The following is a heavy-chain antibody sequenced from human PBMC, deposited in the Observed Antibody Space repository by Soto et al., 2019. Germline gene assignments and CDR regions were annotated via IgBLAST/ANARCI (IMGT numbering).Heavy chain of an antibody. D-gene: IGHD2-2*01. V-gene: IGHV4-30-4*01. Sequence: PSETLSLTCTVSGDSISSGFYYWTWIRQTPGKGLEWIGYTFHSGATYFNSSLEGRVSISVDTSKNQFFLKLISVTAADTAVYYCARGGHVGSATSCCHNFWGQGTLVTVSS. CDR1: GDSISSGFYY. J-gene: IGHJ4*02. CDR2: TFHSGAT. CDR3: ARGGHVGSATSCCHNF.